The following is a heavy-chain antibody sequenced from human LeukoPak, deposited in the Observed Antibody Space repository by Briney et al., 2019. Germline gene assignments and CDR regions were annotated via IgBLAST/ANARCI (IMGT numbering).Heavy chain of an antibody. J-gene: IGHJ3*01. D-gene: IGHD3-22*01. CDR3: AKAGVRYFDSSGLYSFDF. Sequence: PSETLSLTCAVSGGSISSTSYYWAWIRQPPGKGLEWIGTIYYSGRTYHNTSLKSRVTMFVDTSRNQFSLELSSVDAADTAVYYWAKAGVRYFDSSGLYSFDFWGQGTTVTVSS. V-gene: IGHV4-39*01. CDR2: IYYSGRT. CDR1: GGSISSTSYY.